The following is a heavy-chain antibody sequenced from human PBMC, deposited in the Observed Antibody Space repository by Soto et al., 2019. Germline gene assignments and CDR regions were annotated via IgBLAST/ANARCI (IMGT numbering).Heavy chain of an antibody. CDR3: ANSGYAHPEYFQH. V-gene: IGHV3-33*06. Sequence: QVQLVESGGGVAQPGRSLRLSCAASGFTFSSYGMHWVRQAPGKGLEWVAVIWYDGSNKYYADSVKGRFTISRDNSKNTLYLQMNSLRAEDTAVYYCANSGYAHPEYFQHWGQGTLVTVSS. J-gene: IGHJ1*01. CDR1: GFTFSSYG. CDR2: IWYDGSNK. D-gene: IGHD5-12*01.